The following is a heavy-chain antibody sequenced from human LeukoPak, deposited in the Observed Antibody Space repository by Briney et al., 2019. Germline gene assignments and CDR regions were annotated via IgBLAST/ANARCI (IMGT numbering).Heavy chain of an antibody. Sequence: GGSLRLSCAASGFTFSTYNMNWVRQAPGKGLEWVSAVGGTDGRTYYAAFVKGRFTTYRDNSKNTLYLQMNSLRADDTAVYYCAKDGSYYFHYWGQGTLVTVSS. CDR3: AKDGSYYFHY. CDR2: VGGTDGRT. V-gene: IGHV3-23*01. CDR1: GFTFSTYN. J-gene: IGHJ4*02.